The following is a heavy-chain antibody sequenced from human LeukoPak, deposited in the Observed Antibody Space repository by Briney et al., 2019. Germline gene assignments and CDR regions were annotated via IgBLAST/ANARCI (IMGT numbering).Heavy chain of an antibody. Sequence: GRSLRLSCAASGFSVSSIYMNWVRQAPGKGLEWVSVTYSDGTTYYADSVKGRFTISRDDSKNTLYLHMNSLRAEDAAVYYCARAPNWRFDHWGQGTLVTVSS. V-gene: IGHV3-53*01. CDR3: ARAPNWRFDH. D-gene: IGHD1-1*01. CDR1: GFSVSSIY. CDR2: TYSDGTT. J-gene: IGHJ4*02.